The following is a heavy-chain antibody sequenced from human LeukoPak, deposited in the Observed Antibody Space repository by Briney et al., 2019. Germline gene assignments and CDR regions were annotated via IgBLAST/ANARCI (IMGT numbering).Heavy chain of an antibody. V-gene: IGHV3-30-3*01. CDR3: ARAPRRYCNSTSRFADLFNP. CDR2: ISYDGSNK. J-gene: IGHJ5*02. CDR1: GFTFSSYA. Sequence: GRSLRLSCAASGFTFSSYAMHWVRQAPGKGLEWVAVISYDGSNKYYADSVKGRFTISRDNSKNTMYLQMNSLRAEDTAVYYWARAPRRYCNSTSRFADLFNPWGEGTLVTVSS. D-gene: IGHD2-2*01.